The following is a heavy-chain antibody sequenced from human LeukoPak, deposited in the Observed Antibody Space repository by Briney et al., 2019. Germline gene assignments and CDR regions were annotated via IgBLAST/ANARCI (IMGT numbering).Heavy chain of an antibody. CDR3: ARDFIAVAGTSRYFDY. J-gene: IGHJ4*02. D-gene: IGHD6-19*01. Sequence: GSLRLSCAASGFTFSDYYMSWVRQAPGKGLEWVSVVYSGGSTYYADSVKGRFTVSRDNSKNTLYLQMNSLRAEDTAVYYCARDFIAVAGTSRYFDYWGQGTLVTVSS. CDR1: GFTFSDYY. V-gene: IGHV3-66*01. CDR2: VYSGGST.